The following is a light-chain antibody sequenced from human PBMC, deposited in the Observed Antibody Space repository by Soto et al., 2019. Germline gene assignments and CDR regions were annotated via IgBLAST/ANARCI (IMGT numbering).Light chain of an antibody. V-gene: IGKV1-27*01. CDR2: AAS. CDR1: QGISNY. Sequence: DIQMTQSPSSLSASVGDRVTITCRASQGISNYLAWYQQKPGKVPKLLIYAASTLQSGVPSRFSGSGSGTDFTLTISSLQPDDVSTYYCQNYNSGPRTFGQGTTVEIK. J-gene: IGKJ1*01. CDR3: QNYNSGPRT.